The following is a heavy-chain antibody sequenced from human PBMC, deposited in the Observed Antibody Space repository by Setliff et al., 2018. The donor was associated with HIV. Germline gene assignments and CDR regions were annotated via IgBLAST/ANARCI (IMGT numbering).Heavy chain of an antibody. CDR3: VRWYYCVSGACYRADY. D-gene: IGHD2-21*02. CDR1: GTSFSDHY. V-gene: IGHV4-34*01. Sequence: SETLSLTCSVYGTSFSDHYWSWVRQTPGKGLEWIGEMNQSGTTNYNPSLKSRVTMSIDTSERQFSLKLTSVTAADTAVYYCVRWYYCVSGACYRADYWGQGTIVTSPQ. J-gene: IGHJ4*02. CDR2: MNQSGTT.